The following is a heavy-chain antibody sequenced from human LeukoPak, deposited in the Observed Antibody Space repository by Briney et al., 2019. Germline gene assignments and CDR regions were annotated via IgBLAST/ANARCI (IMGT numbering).Heavy chain of an antibody. CDR1: GFTFGHNA. D-gene: IGHD4-23*01. CDR3: AKDFLRGWLNEGLGY. J-gene: IGHJ4*02. Sequence: GGSLRLSCVASGFTFGHNAMAWVRQAPGKRLEWVSGITGSGGSTYYADSVKGRLTISRDNSKNTLYLQMNSLRAEDTAVYYCAKDFLRGWLNEGLGYWGQGTLVTVSS. V-gene: IGHV3-23*01. CDR2: ITGSGGST.